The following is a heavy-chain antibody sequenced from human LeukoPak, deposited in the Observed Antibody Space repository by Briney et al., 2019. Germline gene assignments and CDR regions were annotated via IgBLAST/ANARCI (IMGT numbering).Heavy chain of an antibody. V-gene: IGHV5-51*01. J-gene: IGHJ4*02. CDR2: FYPGDSDT. Sequence: GESLKISCKGSGYTFTSYWIGWVRRMPGKGLEWMGIFYPGDSDTRYSPSLQGQVTISVDTSIGTAYLQWSSLKASDTAIYYCARQNDFRLDYWGQGTLVTVSS. CDR3: ARQNDFRLDY. CDR1: GYTFTSYW. D-gene: IGHD3-3*01.